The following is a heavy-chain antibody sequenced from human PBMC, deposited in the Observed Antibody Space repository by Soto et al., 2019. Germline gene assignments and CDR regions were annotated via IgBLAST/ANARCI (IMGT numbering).Heavy chain of an antibody. CDR3: ARGFPIMITFGGVIVQDFDY. CDR1: GYTFTSYY. V-gene: IGHV1-46*01. CDR2: INPSGGST. J-gene: IGHJ4*02. Sequence: VKVSCKASGYTFTSYYMHWVRQAPGQGLEWMGIINPSGGSTSYAQKFQGRVTMTRDTSTSTVYMELSSLRSEDTAVYYCARGFPIMITFGGVIVQDFDYWGQGTLVTVSS. D-gene: IGHD3-16*02.